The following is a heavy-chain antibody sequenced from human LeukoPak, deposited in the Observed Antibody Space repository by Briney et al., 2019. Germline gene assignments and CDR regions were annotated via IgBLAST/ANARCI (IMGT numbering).Heavy chain of an antibody. J-gene: IGHJ4*02. Sequence: GGSLRLSCAASGFTFSSYAMSWVRQAPGKGLEWVSAISGSGGSTYYADSVKGRFTISRDNSKNTLYLQMNSLRAEDTALYYCARERGYGDSYDYWGQGTLVTVSS. CDR2: ISGSGGST. CDR1: GFTFSSYA. D-gene: IGHD2-21*01. V-gene: IGHV3-23*01. CDR3: ARERGYGDSYDY.